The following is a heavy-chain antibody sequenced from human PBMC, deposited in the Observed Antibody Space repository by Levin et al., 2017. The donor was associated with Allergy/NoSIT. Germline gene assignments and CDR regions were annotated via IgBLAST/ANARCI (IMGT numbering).Heavy chain of an antibody. CDR1: GGSINNYY. Sequence: SSETLSLTCTVSGGSINNYYGSWIRQTPGKGLQWIGYIFHNGNANYNPSLTSRVTISVDTSRTQFYLKLNSVNAADTGVYYCARGRGYSYGYRAFDIWGQGTMVTVSS. D-gene: IGHD5-18*01. CDR2: IFHNGNA. J-gene: IGHJ3*02. V-gene: IGHV4-59*01. CDR3: ARGRGYSYGYRAFDI.